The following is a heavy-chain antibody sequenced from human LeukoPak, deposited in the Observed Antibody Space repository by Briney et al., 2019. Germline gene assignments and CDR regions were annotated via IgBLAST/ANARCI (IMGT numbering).Heavy chain of an antibody. Sequence: GRSLRLSCAASGFTFSRYAMHWVRQAPGKGLEWVAVISYDGSNEYYAESVKGRFTISKDSSENTLYLEMNSLRVEDTAVYYCARVGYYSSGPFSYFDYWGQATLVTVSS. J-gene: IGHJ4*02. CDR1: GFTFSRYA. CDR2: ISYDGSNE. D-gene: IGHD3-10*01. V-gene: IGHV3-30-3*01. CDR3: ARVGYYSSGPFSYFDY.